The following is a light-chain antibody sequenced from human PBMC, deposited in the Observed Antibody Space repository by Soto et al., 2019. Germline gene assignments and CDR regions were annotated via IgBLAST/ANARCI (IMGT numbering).Light chain of an antibody. J-gene: IGLJ2*01. CDR2: GNN. Sequence: QSVLTQPPSVSGAPGQRVTISCTGSSSNIGAGFDVHWYQQFPGTAPKLVIHGNNNRPSGVPDRFSGSKSGTSASLAITGLQAEDEADCYCQSYDSSLSAPVVFGGGTKVTVL. CDR3: QSYDSSLSAPVV. CDR1: SSNIGAGFD. V-gene: IGLV1-40*01.